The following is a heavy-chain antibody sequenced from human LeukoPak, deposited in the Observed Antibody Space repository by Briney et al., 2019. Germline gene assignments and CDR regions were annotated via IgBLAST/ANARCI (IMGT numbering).Heavy chain of an antibody. J-gene: IGHJ4*02. CDR3: ARPNTYYYDSSGYYFDY. V-gene: IGHV4-39*01. Sequence: SETLSLTCTVSGGSISSSSYYWGWIRQPPGKGLEWIGNLYYSGSTYYNPSLKSRVTISVDTSKNQFSLKLSSVTAADTAVYYCARPNTYYYDSSGYYFDYWGQGTLVTASS. CDR1: GGSISSSSYY. D-gene: IGHD3-22*01. CDR2: LYYSGST.